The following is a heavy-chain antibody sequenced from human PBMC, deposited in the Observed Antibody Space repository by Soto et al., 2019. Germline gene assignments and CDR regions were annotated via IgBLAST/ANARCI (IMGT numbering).Heavy chain of an antibody. V-gene: IGHV3-30*18. CDR2: ISYDGSNK. D-gene: IGHD5-18*01. CDR3: AKDSCKDVDTAMVTYYYGMDV. J-gene: IGHJ6*02. Sequence: PGWCLRLCCAASGFTVRSYGMHGLRQAPGKGLEWVAVISYDGSNKYYADSVKGRFTISRDNSKNTLYLQMNSLRAEDTAVYYCAKDSCKDVDTAMVTYYYGMDVWGQGTTVTVSS. CDR1: GFTVRSYG.